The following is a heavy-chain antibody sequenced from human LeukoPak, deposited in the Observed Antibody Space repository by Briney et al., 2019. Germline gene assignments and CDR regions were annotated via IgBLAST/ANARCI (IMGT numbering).Heavy chain of an antibody. V-gene: IGHV4-59*08. CDR3: ARSSGWYYFES. Sequence: SETLSLTCTVSGGSISSFYWSWIRQPPGKGLEWIGYIHYSGSTNFNPSLKSRLTISVDTSKNQLSLKLSSVTAADTAVYYCARSSGWYYFESWGQGTLATVSS. J-gene: IGHJ4*02. D-gene: IGHD6-19*01. CDR1: GGSISSFY. CDR2: IHYSGST.